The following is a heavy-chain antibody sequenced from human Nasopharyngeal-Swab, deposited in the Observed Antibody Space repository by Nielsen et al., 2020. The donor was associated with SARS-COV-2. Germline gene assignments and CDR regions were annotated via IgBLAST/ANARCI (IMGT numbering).Heavy chain of an antibody. Sequence: SVKDTCKASGGTFSSEDISRVRQAPGQGREWRGGIIPIFGTANYAQKFRGRVTITADESTSTAYMELSSLRSEDTAVYYCARNPGYYDFWSGYPNWFDPWGQGTLVTVSS. CDR3: ARNPGYYDFWSGYPNWFDP. J-gene: IGHJ5*02. V-gene: IGHV1-69*13. CDR1: GGTFSSED. D-gene: IGHD3-3*01. CDR2: IIPIFGTA.